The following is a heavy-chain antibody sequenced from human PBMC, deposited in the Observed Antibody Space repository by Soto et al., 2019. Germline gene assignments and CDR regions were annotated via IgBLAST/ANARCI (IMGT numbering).Heavy chain of an antibody. V-gene: IGHV5-51*01. CDR2: IYPGDSDT. CDR1: GYSFTSYW. J-gene: IGHJ6*02. Sequence: PGESLKISCKGSGYSFTSYWIGWVRQMPGKGLEWMGIIYPGDSDTRYSPSFQGQVTISADKSISTAYLQWSSLEASDTAMYYCARLAVDTAMVIFTPLHTPHNYYGMDVWGQGTTVTVSS. D-gene: IGHD5-18*01. CDR3: ARLAVDTAMVIFTPLHTPHNYYGMDV.